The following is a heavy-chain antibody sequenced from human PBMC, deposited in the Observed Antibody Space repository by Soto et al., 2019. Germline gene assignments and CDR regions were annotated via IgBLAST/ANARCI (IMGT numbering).Heavy chain of an antibody. CDR3: ARVVATVAGPYGMDV. J-gene: IGHJ6*02. CDR1: GYTFTSYV. CDR2: ISAYNGNT. Sequence: QVQLVQSGAGVKKPGASVKVSCRASGYTFTSYVISWVRQAPAQGLEWMGWISAYNGNTNFAQKLQGRVTMTTDTSXXTAYMELRSLRSDDTAVYYCARVVATVAGPYGMDVWGQGTTVTVSS. V-gene: IGHV1-18*01. D-gene: IGHD6-19*01.